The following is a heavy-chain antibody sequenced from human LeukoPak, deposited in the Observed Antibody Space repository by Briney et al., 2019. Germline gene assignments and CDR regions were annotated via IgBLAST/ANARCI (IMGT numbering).Heavy chain of an antibody. CDR1: GGSISSGDYS. CDR2: IYYSGST. Sequence: SETLSLTCTVSGGSISSGDYSWSWIRQPPGKGLEWIGYIYYSGSTYYNPSLKSRVTISVDTSKNQFSLKLSSVTAADTAVYYCASSLVWGRSGYYRANWFDPWGQGTLVTVSS. D-gene: IGHD3-3*01. CDR3: ASSLVWGRSGYYRANWFDP. J-gene: IGHJ5*02. V-gene: IGHV4-30-4*01.